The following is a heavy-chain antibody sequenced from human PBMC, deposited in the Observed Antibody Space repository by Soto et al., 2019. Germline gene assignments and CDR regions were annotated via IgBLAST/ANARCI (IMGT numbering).Heavy chain of an antibody. D-gene: IGHD1-26*01. CDR3: AKDRSRLGATIGY. V-gene: IGHV3-23*01. CDR2: ISGSGGST. J-gene: IGHJ4*02. Sequence: TGGSLRLSCAASGFTFSSYAMSWVRQAPGKGLEWVSAISGSGGSTYYADSVKGRFTISRDNSKNTLYLQMNSLRAEDTAVYYCAKDRSRLGATIGYWGQGTLVTVSS. CDR1: GFTFSSYA.